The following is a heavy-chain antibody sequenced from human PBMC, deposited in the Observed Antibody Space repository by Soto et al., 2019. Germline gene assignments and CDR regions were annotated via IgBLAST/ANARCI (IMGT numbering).Heavy chain of an antibody. V-gene: IGHV1-2*02. CDR1: GYTLTGYY. CDR3: ARAIVGPTTIDD. Sequence: GASVKVSCKASGYTLTGYYMHWVRQAPGQGLEWMGWINPNSGGTNYAQKFQGRVTMTRDTSISTAYMELSRLRSDDTALYYCARAIVGPTTIDDWGQGTLVTVSS. CDR2: INPNSGGT. D-gene: IGHD1-26*01. J-gene: IGHJ4*02.